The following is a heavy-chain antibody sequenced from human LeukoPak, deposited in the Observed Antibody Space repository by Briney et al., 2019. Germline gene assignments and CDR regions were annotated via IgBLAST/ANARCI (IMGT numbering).Heavy chain of an antibody. D-gene: IGHD2-15*01. J-gene: IGHJ4*02. Sequence: GGSLRLSCAASGFAFSNYEMTWVRQAPGKGLEWVSYISSTGNTIYYAESVKGRFTISRDNAKNSLYLQMSSLRAEDTAVYYCASEVLGYCSGGTCYWGQGTLVTVSS. V-gene: IGHV3-48*03. CDR2: ISSTGNTI. CDR1: GFAFSNYE. CDR3: ASEVLGYCSGGTCY.